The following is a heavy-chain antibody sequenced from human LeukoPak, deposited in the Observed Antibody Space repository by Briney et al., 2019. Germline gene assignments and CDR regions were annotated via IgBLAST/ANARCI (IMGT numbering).Heavy chain of an antibody. CDR3: ARVRYGDCFDY. CDR1: GGSISSYY. CDR2: IYYSGST. J-gene: IGHJ4*02. V-gene: IGHV4-59*01. D-gene: IGHD4-17*01. Sequence: PSETLSLTCTVSGGSISSYYWSWIRQPPGKGLEWIGYIYYSGSTNYNPSLTSRVTISVDTSKNQFSLKLSSVTAADTAVYYCARVRYGDCFDYWGQGTLVTVSS.